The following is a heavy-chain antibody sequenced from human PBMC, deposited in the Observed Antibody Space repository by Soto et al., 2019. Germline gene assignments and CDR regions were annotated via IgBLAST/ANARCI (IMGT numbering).Heavy chain of an antibody. V-gene: IGHV4-61*01. Sequence: PSETLSLTCTVSGDSVTSVSDYWSWIRQPPGKGLEWIGYIYYSGSADYNPSLGSRVTISIDTSKNQFPLKLTTVTAADTAVYYCARGVGFGYYYYHMDLWGQGTTVTV. CDR2: IYYSGSA. D-gene: IGHD3-10*01. CDR3: ARGVGFGYYYYHMDL. CDR1: GDSVTSVSDY. J-gene: IGHJ6*02.